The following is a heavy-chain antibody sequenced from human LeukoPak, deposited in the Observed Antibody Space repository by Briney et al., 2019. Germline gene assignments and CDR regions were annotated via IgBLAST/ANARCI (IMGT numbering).Heavy chain of an antibody. CDR2: ISGSGGST. Sequence: GGSLRLSCAASGFTFSSYAMSWVRQAPGKGLEWVSAISGSGGSTYYADSVKGRFTISRDNSKNMLYLQMNSLRAEDTAVYYCAKDRGRSGYSYGFDYWGQGTLVTVSS. J-gene: IGHJ4*02. CDR3: AKDRGRSGYSYGFDY. V-gene: IGHV3-23*01. D-gene: IGHD5-18*01. CDR1: GFTFSSYA.